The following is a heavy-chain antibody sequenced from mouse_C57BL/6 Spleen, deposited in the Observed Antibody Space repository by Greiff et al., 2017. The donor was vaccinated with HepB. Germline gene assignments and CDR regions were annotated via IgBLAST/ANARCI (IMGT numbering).Heavy chain of an antibody. D-gene: IGHD2-5*01. CDR1: GFTFSSYA. J-gene: IGHJ2*01. CDR3: ARPYSNYGYFDY. CDR2: ISDGGSYT. Sequence: EVKVEESGGGLVKPGGSLKLSCAASGFTFSSYAMSWVRQTPEKRLEWVATISDGGSYTYYPDNVKGRFTISRDNAKNNLYLQMSHLKSEDTAMYYCARPYSNYGYFDYWGQGTTLTVSS. V-gene: IGHV5-4*03.